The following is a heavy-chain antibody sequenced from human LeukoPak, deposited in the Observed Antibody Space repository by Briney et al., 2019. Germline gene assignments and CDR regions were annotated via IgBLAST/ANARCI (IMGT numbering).Heavy chain of an antibody. Sequence: GGSLRLSCAASGFTFSSYGMHWVRQAPGKGLEWVAVIWYDGSNKYYADSVKGRFTISRHNSKNTLYLQMNSLRAEDTAVYYCAQDLWRIAVAGTACDYWGQGTLVTASS. J-gene: IGHJ4*02. CDR3: AQDLWRIAVAGTACDY. V-gene: IGHV3-33*06. D-gene: IGHD6-19*01. CDR2: IWYDGSNK. CDR1: GFTFSSYG.